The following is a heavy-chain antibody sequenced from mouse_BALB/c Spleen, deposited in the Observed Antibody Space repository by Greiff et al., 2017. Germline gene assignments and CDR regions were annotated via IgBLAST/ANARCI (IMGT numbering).Heavy chain of an antibody. D-gene: IGHD1-1*01. J-gene: IGHJ4*01. CDR2: INPYNGDT. CDR1: GYSFTGYF. CDR3: YYSSSYAMDY. Sequence: EVQLQQSGPELVKPGASVKISCKASGYSFTGYFMNWVQQSPGKSLEWIGRINPYNGDTFYTQKFKGQATLTVDKSSSTAHMELLSLTSEDSAVYYCYYSSSYAMDYWGQGTSVTVSA. V-gene: IGHV1-37*01.